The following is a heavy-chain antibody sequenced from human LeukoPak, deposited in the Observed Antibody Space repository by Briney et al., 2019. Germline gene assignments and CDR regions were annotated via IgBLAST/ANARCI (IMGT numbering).Heavy chain of an antibody. CDR3: AKDMTGWRIQLWEPDY. Sequence: PGGSLRLSCLTSGFTLSTNAMSWVRQAPGKGLEWISGISGSGASTYYADSVKGRFTISRDNSKNTLYLQMNSLRAEDTAVYYCAKDMTGWRIQLWEPDYWGQGTLVTVSS. D-gene: IGHD5-18*01. CDR2: ISGSGAST. J-gene: IGHJ4*02. CDR1: GFTLSTNA. V-gene: IGHV3-23*01.